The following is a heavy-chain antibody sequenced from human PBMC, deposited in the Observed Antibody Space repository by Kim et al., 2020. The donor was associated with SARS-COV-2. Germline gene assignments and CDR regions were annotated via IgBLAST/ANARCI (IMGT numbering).Heavy chain of an antibody. CDR2: ISYDGRLK. J-gene: IGHJ4*02. V-gene: IGHV3-30*18. CDR1: GFNFNIFG. D-gene: IGHD2-15*01. CDR3: GKNKDGRVEDLADS. Sequence: GGSLRLSCAASGFNFNIFGMHWVRQAPGKGLEWVATISYDGRLKYYAASVKGRLTVSRDNSKNALYLQMDNLRGEDTALYYCGKNKDGRVEDLADSWGQG.